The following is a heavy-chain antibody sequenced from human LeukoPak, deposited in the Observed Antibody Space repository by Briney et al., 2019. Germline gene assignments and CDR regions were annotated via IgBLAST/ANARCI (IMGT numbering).Heavy chain of an antibody. Sequence: ASVKVSCKPSGYTFTGYYMHWVRQAPGQGLEWMGWINPSSGGTNYAQKFQGRVTMTRDTSISTVYMELSSLRSDDTAVYYCARDANGVLGDYWGQGTLVTVSS. CDR1: GYTFTGYY. CDR2: INPSSGGT. V-gene: IGHV1-2*02. D-gene: IGHD2-8*01. J-gene: IGHJ4*02. CDR3: ARDANGVLGDY.